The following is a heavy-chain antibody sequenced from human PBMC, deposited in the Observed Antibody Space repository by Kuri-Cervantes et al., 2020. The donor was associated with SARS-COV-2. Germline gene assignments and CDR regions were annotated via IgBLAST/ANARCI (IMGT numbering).Heavy chain of an antibody. D-gene: IGHD3-22*01. Sequence: GESLKISCAASEFTFSSYAMHWVRQAPGKGLEWVAVISYDGSNKYYADSVKGRFTISRDNSKNTLYLQMNSLRAEDTAVYYCAREGYYDSSGYYQPLDYWGQGTLVTVSS. CDR1: EFTFSSYA. J-gene: IGHJ4*02. V-gene: IGHV3-30*01. CDR3: AREGYYDSSGYYQPLDY. CDR2: ISYDGSNK.